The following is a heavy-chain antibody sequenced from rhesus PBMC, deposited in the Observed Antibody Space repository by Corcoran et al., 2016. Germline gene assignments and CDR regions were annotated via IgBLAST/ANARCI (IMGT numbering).Heavy chain of an antibody. CDR3: AGGYSGTYYYGY. V-gene: IGHV4-173*01. D-gene: IGHD3-16*01. CDR2: IPVRGGST. CDR1: GCSIRSNY. Sequence: QLQLQESGPGLVKPSETLSLTCAVSGCSIRSNYWRWIRQPPGKGLEGSGRIPVRGGSTDYNPSSKSRVTISTDASKTQFSLKLSAVTAADTAVYYCAGGYSGTYYYGYWGQGVLVTVSS. J-gene: IGHJ4*01.